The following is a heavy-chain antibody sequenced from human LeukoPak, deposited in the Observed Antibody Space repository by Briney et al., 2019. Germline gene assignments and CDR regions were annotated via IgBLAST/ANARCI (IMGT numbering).Heavy chain of an antibody. CDR3: ARGATLGGGWYYFDY. Sequence: ASVTVSCKASGYTFTGYYMHWVRQAPGQGLEWMGWINPNSGGTNYAQKFQGRVTMTRDTSISTAYMELSRLRSDDTAVYYCARGATLGGGWYYFDYWGQGTLVTVSS. D-gene: IGHD6-19*01. V-gene: IGHV1-2*02. CDR2: INPNSGGT. CDR1: GYTFTGYY. J-gene: IGHJ4*02.